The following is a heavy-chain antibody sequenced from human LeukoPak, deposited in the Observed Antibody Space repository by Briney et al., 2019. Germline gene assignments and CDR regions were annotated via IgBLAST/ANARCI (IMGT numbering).Heavy chain of an antibody. V-gene: IGHV3-21*01. D-gene: IGHD6-13*01. Sequence: GESLRLSCAASGFTFTTYTMNWVRQAPGKGLEWISSILSLSGELHYADSVKGRFTISRDNAKNSLYLQMNSLRAEDTAVYYCARDSAAAGIGSYYYYYMDVWGKGTTVTVSS. CDR3: ARDSAAAGIGSYYYYYMDV. CDR1: GFTFTTYT. CDR2: ILSLSGEL. J-gene: IGHJ6*03.